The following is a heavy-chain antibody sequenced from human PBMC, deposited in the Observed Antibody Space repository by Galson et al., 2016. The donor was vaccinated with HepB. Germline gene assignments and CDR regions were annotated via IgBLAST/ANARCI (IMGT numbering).Heavy chain of an antibody. V-gene: IGHV3-7*03. Sequence: SLRLSCAVSGFTFNSYWMSWVRQAPGKGLEWVANINKDGSEKYYVDFVKGRFTISRDKAKNSLYLQMNSLRAEETAVYYCAREQVPPAWESYYYSYYYGLDVWGQGTTVTVSS. CDR3: AREQVPPAWESYYYSYYYGLDV. CDR2: INKDGSEK. D-gene: IGHD2-2*01. J-gene: IGHJ6*02. CDR1: GFTFNSYW.